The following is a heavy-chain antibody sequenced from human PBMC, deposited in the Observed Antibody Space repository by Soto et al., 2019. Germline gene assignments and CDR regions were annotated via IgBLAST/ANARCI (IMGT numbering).Heavy chain of an antibody. V-gene: IGHV3-30-3*01. CDR3: ASDEYGDYPSGYYFDY. J-gene: IGHJ4*02. D-gene: IGHD4-17*01. CDR1: GFTFSSYA. CDR2: ISYDGSNK. Sequence: QVQLVESGGGVVQPGRSLRLSCAASGFTFSSYAMHWVRQAPGKGLEWVAVISYDGSNKYYADSVKGRFTISRDNSKNTLKLQMNSLRAEDTAVYYCASDEYGDYPSGYYFDYWGQGTLVTVSS.